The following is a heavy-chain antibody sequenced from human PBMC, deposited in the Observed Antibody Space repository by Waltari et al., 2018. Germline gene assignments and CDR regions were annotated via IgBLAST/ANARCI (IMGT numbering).Heavy chain of an antibody. CDR2: IYPGDSNT. CDR1: GYSFTRYW. V-gene: IGHV5-51*01. Sequence: EVQLVQSGAELKKPGESLKISCEGSGYSFTRYWIGWVRQMPGKGLEWMGVIYPGDSNTRYSPSFQVQVTISVDNSITTAYLQWSSLKASDTAIYFCARQPLHSYGIRHFDYWGQGTLVTVSS. D-gene: IGHD5-18*01. J-gene: IGHJ4*02. CDR3: ARQPLHSYGIRHFDY.